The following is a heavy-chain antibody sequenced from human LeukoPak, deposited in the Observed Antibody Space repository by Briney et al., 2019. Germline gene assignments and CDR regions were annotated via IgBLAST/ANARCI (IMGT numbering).Heavy chain of an antibody. V-gene: IGHV4-34*01. CDR2: IYHSGST. D-gene: IGHD2-21*01. CDR1: GGSFSGYY. CDR3: ARAPVILWSGWFDP. J-gene: IGHJ5*02. Sequence: PSETLSLTCAVYGGSFSGYYWSWIRQPPGKGLEWIGSIYHSGSTYYNPSLKSRVTISVDTSKNQFSLKLSSVTAADTAVYYCARAPVILWSGWFDPWGQGTLVTVSS.